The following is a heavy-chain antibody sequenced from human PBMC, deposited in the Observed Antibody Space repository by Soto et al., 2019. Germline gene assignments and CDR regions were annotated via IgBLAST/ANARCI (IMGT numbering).Heavy chain of an antibody. CDR3: ARIAAGRYYFDY. CDR1: GGTFSSYT. Sequence: SVKVSCKASGGTFSSYTINWVRQAPGQGLEWMGRIIPILGIANYAQKFQGRVTITADKSTSTAYMELSSLRSEDTAVYYCARIAAGRYYFDYWGQGTLVTVSS. D-gene: IGHD6-25*01. J-gene: IGHJ4*02. V-gene: IGHV1-69*02. CDR2: IIPILGIA.